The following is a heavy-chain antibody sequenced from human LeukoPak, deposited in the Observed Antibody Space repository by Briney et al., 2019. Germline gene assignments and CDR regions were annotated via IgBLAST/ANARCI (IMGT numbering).Heavy chain of an antibody. CDR1: GGTFSSYA. Sequence: SVRVSCKASGGTFSSYAISWVRQAPGQGLEWMGGIIPIFGTANYAQKFQGRVTITADESTSTAYMELSSLRSADTAVYYCARGRRGYCSGGSCRERFDPWGQGTLVTVSS. CDR2: IIPIFGTA. V-gene: IGHV1-69*01. J-gene: IGHJ5*02. D-gene: IGHD2-15*01. CDR3: ARGRRGYCSGGSCRERFDP.